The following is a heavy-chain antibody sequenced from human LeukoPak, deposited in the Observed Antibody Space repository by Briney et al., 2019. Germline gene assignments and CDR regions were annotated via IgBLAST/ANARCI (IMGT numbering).Heavy chain of an antibody. J-gene: IGHJ4*02. CDR2: IYHSGST. V-gene: IGHV4-38-2*02. Sequence: SETLSLTCTVSGYSISSGYYWGWIRQPPGKGLEWIGSIYHSGSTYYNPSLKSRVTISVDKSKNQFSLKLSSVTAADTAVYYCARDGGAAAGGCDYWGQGTLVTVSS. CDR3: ARDGGAAAGGCDY. D-gene: IGHD6-13*01. CDR1: GYSISSGYY.